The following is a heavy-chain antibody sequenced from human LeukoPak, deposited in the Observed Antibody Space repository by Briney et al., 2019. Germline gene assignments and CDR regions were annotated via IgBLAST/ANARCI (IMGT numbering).Heavy chain of an antibody. D-gene: IGHD3-10*01. CDR2: ISSSSSYI. CDR3: ARTSTYYGSGSYSPAPDY. V-gene: IGHV3-21*01. J-gene: IGHJ4*02. Sequence: GGSLRLSCAASGFTFSSYSMNWVRQAPGKGLEWVSSISSSSSYIYYADSVKGRFTISRDNAKNTLYLQMNSLRAEDTAVYYCARTSTYYGSGSYSPAPDYWGQGTLVTVSS. CDR1: GFTFSSYS.